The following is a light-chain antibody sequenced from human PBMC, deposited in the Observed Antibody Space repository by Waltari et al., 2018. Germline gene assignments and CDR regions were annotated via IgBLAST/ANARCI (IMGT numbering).Light chain of an antibody. CDR1: SSNIGYSD. V-gene: IGLV1-51*02. CDR3: GTWDTSLSAGV. Sequence: QSLFTQPPSVTAAPGQKVSLSCSGSSSNIGYSDGSWYQQVPGTAPKLLIVETKLRASGIPDRCSGSKSGTSATLGITGLQTGDEANYYCGTWDTSLSAGVVGGGTKLTVL. CDR2: ETK. J-gene: IGLJ3*02.